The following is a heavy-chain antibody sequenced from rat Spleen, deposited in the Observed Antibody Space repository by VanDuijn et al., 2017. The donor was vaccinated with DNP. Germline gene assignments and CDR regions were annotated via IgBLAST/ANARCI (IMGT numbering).Heavy chain of an antibody. CDR2: ISTSGGST. Sequence: EVQLVESGGGLVQPGRSLKLSCAASGFTFSNYDMAWVHQAPTKGLEWVASISTSGGSTYYRDSVKGRFTVSRDNAKSTLYLQMDSLRSEDTATYYCARHTAPGWYFDFWGPGTMVTVSS. CDR1: GFTFSNYD. J-gene: IGHJ1*01. CDR3: ARHTAPGWYFDF. V-gene: IGHV5-25*01. D-gene: IGHD1-4*01.